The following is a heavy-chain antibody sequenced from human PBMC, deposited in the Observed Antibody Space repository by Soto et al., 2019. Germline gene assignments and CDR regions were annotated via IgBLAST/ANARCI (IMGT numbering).Heavy chain of an antibody. CDR3: TTGRQSQIAVAGTWRFDY. D-gene: IGHD6-19*01. Sequence: EVQLVESGGGLVKPGGSLRLSCAASGFTFSNAWMNWVRQAPGKGLEWVGRIKSKTDGGTTDYAAPVKGRFTISRDDSKNTLYLQMNSLKTEDTAVYYCTTGRQSQIAVAGTWRFDYWGQGTLVTVSS. J-gene: IGHJ4*02. CDR2: IKSKTDGGTT. V-gene: IGHV3-15*07. CDR1: GFTFSNAW.